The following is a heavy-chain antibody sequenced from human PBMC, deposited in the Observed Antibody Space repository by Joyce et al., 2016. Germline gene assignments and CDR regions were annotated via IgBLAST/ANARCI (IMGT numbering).Heavy chain of an antibody. J-gene: IGHJ4*02. V-gene: IGHV3-33*01. Sequence: QVQLVVSGGGVVPPGRSLRFSCAASGVNFSDYGLDWVRQVAGKGLGWVAEMWFDGFNKNYADAVRGRFTISRDNSKNTLYLQMNSLRAEDTAVYYGARAHFDYWGQGTLVTVSS. CDR3: ARAHFDY. CDR2: MWFDGFNK. CDR1: GVNFSDYG.